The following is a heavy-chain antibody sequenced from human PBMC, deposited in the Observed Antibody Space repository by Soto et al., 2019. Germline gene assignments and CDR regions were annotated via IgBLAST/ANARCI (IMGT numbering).Heavy chain of an antibody. CDR2: ISGSGDTT. CDR3: AKADYSYSWAPGDY. CDR1: RLTFSSYA. D-gene: IGHD6-13*01. V-gene: IGHV3-23*01. Sequence: PGGSLRLSCVISRLTFSSYALNWVRQAPGEGLELVSSISGSGDTTYYADSVKGRFTISRDNSKNTLYLQMNSLRVEDTALYYCAKADYSYSWAPGDYWGQGTLVTVSS. J-gene: IGHJ4*02.